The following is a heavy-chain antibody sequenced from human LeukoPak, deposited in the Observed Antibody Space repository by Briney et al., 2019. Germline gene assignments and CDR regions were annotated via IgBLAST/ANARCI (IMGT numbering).Heavy chain of an antibody. J-gene: IGHJ5*02. Sequence: ASVKVSCKASEYTFTGYYIHWVRQAPGQGLEWMGWINPNSGGTKYAQKFQGRVTMTRDTSISTAYMELSRLRSDDTAVYYCERDAGGYCSSTSCLLSWFDPWGQGTLVTVSS. CDR1: EYTFTGYY. V-gene: IGHV1-2*02. D-gene: IGHD2-2*01. CDR3: ERDAGGYCSSTSCLLSWFDP. CDR2: INPNSGGT.